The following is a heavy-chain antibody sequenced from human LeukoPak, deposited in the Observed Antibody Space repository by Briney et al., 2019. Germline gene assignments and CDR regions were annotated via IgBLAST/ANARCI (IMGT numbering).Heavy chain of an antibody. V-gene: IGHV1-2*02. CDR3: ARDAIVVVPAALPYYYYYMDV. D-gene: IGHD2-2*01. Sequence: HWASVKVSCKASGYTFTGYYMHWVRQAPGQGLEWMGWINPNSGGTNYAQKFQGRVTMTRDTSISTAYMELSRLRSDDTAVYYCARDAIVVVPAALPYYYYYMDVWGKGTTVTVSS. CDR1: GYTFTGYY. J-gene: IGHJ6*03. CDR2: INPNSGGT.